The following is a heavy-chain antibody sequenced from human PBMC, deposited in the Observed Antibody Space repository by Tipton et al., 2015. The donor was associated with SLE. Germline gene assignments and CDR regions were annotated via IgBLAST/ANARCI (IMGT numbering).Heavy chain of an antibody. J-gene: IGHJ6*02. Sequence: SLRLSCAASGFTFSNAWMSWVRQAPGKGLEWVGRIKSKTDGGTTDYAAPVKGRFTISREDSKNTLYLQMNSLKTEDTAAYYCTAELPVGYYGMDVWGQGTTVTVSS. CDR3: TAELPVGYYGMDV. V-gene: IGHV3-15*01. CDR2: IKSKTDGGTT. CDR1: GFTFSNAW. D-gene: IGHD1-26*01.